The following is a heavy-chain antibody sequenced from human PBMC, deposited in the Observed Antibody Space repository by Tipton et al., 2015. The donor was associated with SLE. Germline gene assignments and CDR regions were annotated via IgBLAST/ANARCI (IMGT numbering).Heavy chain of an antibody. CDR3: AKDLRYSGGLMGYFDY. J-gene: IGHJ4*02. Sequence: RSLRLSCTASGLTFDDYAMHWVRQAPGRGLEWVSGIHWNSGRIGYADSVKGRFTISRDNAKNSLYLQMNNLRAEDTAFYYCAKDLRYSGGLMGYFDYWGQGTLVTVSS. D-gene: IGHD6-19*01. CDR2: IHWNSGRI. V-gene: IGHV3-9*01. CDR1: GLTFDDYA.